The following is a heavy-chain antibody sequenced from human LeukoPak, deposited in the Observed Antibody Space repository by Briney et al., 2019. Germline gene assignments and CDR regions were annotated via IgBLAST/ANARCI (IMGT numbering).Heavy chain of an antibody. Sequence: KPSETLSLTCTVSGGSISCYYWSWIRQPPGKGLEWIAFISDSGGTNYHPSLKSRVTRSVDTSKNQLSLRLCSVTAADTAVYYCARDGTSGRALDYWGQGTLVTVSS. CDR1: GGSISCYY. V-gene: IGHV4-59*01. J-gene: IGHJ4*02. D-gene: IGHD1-26*01. CDR3: ARDGTSGRALDY. CDR2: ISDSGGT.